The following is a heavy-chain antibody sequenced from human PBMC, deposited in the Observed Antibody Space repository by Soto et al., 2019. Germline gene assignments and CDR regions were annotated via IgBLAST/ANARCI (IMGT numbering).Heavy chain of an antibody. D-gene: IGHD1-26*01. CDR2: ISSSSTYI. CDR3: ARYQVGPLYYYYYGMDV. J-gene: IGHJ6*02. CDR1: GFTFRTYS. V-gene: IGHV3-21*01. Sequence: EVQLVESGGGLVKPGGSLRLSCAASGFTFRTYSMNWVRQAPGKGLEWVSSISSSSTYIYYADSVKGRFTISRDNAKNSLYLQMNSLRAEDTAVYYCARYQVGPLYYYYYGMDVWGQGTTVTVSS.